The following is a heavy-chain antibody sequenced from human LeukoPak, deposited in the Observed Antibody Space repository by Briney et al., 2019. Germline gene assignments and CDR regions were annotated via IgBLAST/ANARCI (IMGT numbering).Heavy chain of an antibody. CDR3: ARGENYDSSGYYLDY. CDR2: ISSSSSTI. CDR1: GFTFSSYS. V-gene: IGHV3-48*01. Sequence: GGSLRLSCAASGFTFSSYSMNWVRQAPGKGLEWVSYISSSSSTIYYADSVKGRSTISRDNAKNSLYLQMNSLRAEDTAVYYCARGENYDSSGYYLDYWGQGTLVTVSS. D-gene: IGHD3-22*01. J-gene: IGHJ4*02.